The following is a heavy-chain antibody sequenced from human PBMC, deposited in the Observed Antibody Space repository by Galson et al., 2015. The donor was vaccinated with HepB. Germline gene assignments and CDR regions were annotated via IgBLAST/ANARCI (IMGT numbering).Heavy chain of an antibody. CDR3: ARGVGSSYYYGMDV. D-gene: IGHD1-26*01. CDR2: IYYSGST. Sequence: ETLSLTCTVSGGSISSYYWSWIRQPPGKGLEWIGYIYYSGSTIYNPSLKSRVTISVDTSKNQFSLKLSSVTAADTAVYYCARGVGSSYYYGMDVWGQGTTVTVSS. CDR1: GGSISSYY. V-gene: IGHV4-59*01. J-gene: IGHJ6*02.